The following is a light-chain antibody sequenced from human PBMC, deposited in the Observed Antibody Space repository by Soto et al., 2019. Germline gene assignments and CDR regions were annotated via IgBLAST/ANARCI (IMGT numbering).Light chain of an antibody. CDR1: QSVTTN. V-gene: IGKV3-15*01. CDR3: HQYNNWPRT. CDR2: GVF. J-gene: IGKJ1*01. Sequence: EVVMTQSPATLSVSPGERATLSCRASQSVTTNMAWYQQKPGQAPRLLIYGVFTRATGIPGRFSGGWSGTEFTLTINGLQSEDFGVYYCHQYNNWPRTFGQGTKVDIK.